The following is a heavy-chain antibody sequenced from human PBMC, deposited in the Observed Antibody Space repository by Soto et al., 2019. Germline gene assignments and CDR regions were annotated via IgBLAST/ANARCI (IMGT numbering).Heavy chain of an antibody. CDR3: ARDLDGYCGGGTCYPGAFDI. CDR1: GYTFTGYY. J-gene: IGHJ3*02. Sequence: ASVKVPCKASGYTFTGYYMHWVRQAPGQGLEWMGWINPNSGGTNYAQKFQGWVTMTRDTSISTAYMELSRLRSDDTAVYYCARDLDGYCGGGTCYPGAFDIWGPGTMVTVSS. D-gene: IGHD2-15*01. CDR2: INPNSGGT. V-gene: IGHV1-2*04.